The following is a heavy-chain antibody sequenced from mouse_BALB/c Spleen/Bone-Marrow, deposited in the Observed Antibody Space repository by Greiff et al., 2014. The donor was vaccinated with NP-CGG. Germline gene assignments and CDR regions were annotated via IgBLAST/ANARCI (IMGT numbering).Heavy chain of an antibody. CDR3: ARGTYRYYFDY. J-gene: IGHJ2*01. V-gene: IGHV1-9*01. Sequence: VQLQQSGAELMKPGASVKISCKATGYTFSSYWIEWVKQRPGHGLEWIGEILPGSGTTNYNEKFKGKATSTADTSSNTAYMQLSSLTSEDSAVYYCARGTYRYYFDYWGQGTTLTVSS. CDR2: ILPGSGTT. CDR1: GYTFSSYW. D-gene: IGHD2-14*01.